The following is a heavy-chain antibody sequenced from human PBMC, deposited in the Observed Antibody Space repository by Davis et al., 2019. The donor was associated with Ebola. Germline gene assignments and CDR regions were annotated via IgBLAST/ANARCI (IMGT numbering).Heavy chain of an antibody. Sequence: SETLSLTCTVSGASISTNYWNWIRQPAGKGLEWIGRIYTSGSTNYNPALKSRVTMSVDTSKNQFSLKLDSVTAADTAVYYCARANTIFGVVPYYYMDVWGKGTTVTVSS. D-gene: IGHD3-3*01. V-gene: IGHV4-4*07. CDR1: GASISTNY. CDR2: IYTSGST. CDR3: ARANTIFGVVPYYYMDV. J-gene: IGHJ6*03.